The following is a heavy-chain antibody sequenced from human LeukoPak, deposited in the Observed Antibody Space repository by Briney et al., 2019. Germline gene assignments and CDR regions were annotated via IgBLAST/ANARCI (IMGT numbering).Heavy chain of an antibody. V-gene: IGHV1-2*02. Sequence: VASVKVSCKASGYTFTGYYMHWVRQAPGQGLEWMGWINPNSGGTNYAQKFQGRVTMTRDTSISTAYMELSRLRSEDTAVYYCARDIGSGSYYNRFDYWGQGTLVTVSS. CDR1: GYTFTGYY. J-gene: IGHJ4*02. CDR3: ARDIGSGSYYNRFDY. CDR2: INPNSGGT. D-gene: IGHD3-10*01.